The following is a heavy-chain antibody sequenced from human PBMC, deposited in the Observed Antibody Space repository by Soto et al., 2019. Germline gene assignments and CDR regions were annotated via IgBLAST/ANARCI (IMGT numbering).Heavy chain of an antibody. CDR1: GYTFTSYY. V-gene: IGHV1-46*01. J-gene: IGHJ6*02. Sequence: QVQLVQSGAEVKKPGASVKVSCKASGYTFTSYYMHWVRQAPGQGLEWMGIINPSGGSTSYAQKFQGRVTMTRDTSTSTVYMELSSLRSEDTAVYYCAGDRLPSMVRGEDDYGMDVWGQGTTVTVSS. D-gene: IGHD3-10*01. CDR3: AGDRLPSMVRGEDDYGMDV. CDR2: INPSGGST.